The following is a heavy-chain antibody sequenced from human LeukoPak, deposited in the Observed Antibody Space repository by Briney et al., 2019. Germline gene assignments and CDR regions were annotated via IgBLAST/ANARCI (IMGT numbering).Heavy chain of an antibody. CDR1: GSSISSYY. CDR3: ARDTHGMDV. D-gene: IGHD2-15*01. CDR2: IYYSVST. J-gene: IGHJ6*02. Sequence: SETLSLTCTVSGSSISSYYWSWIRQPPGKGLEGIGYIYYSVSTNYNPSLKSRVTISLDTSKNQFSLKLSSVTAADPAVYYCARDTHGMDVWGQGTTVTVSS. V-gene: IGHV4-59*01.